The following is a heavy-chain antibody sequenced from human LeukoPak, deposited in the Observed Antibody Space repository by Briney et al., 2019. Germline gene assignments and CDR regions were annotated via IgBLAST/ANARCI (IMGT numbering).Heavy chain of an antibody. CDR3: ARDSLDRDVVVVAALPGMDV. Sequence: GGSLRLSCAASGFTFSSYGMHWVRQAPGKGLEWVAVIWYDGSNKYYADSVKGRFTISRDNSKNTLYLQMNSLRAEDTAVYYCARDSLDRDVVVVAALPGMDVWGQGTTVTVSS. J-gene: IGHJ6*02. D-gene: IGHD2-15*01. CDR1: GFTFSSYG. CDR2: IWYDGSNK. V-gene: IGHV3-33*01.